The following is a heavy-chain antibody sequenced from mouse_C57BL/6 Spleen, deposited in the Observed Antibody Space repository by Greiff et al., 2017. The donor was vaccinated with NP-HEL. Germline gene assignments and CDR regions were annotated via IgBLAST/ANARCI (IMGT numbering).Heavy chain of an antibody. V-gene: IGHV1-82*01. D-gene: IGHD1-1*01. CDR2: IYPGDGDT. Sequence: VQLQQSGPELVKPGASVKISCKASGYAFSSSWMNWVKQRPGKGLEWIGRIYPGDGDTNYNGKFKGKATLTADKSSSTAYMQLSSLTSEDSAVYFCARSGHTTVVATNWYFDVWGTGTTVTVSS. J-gene: IGHJ1*03. CDR3: ARSGHTTVVATNWYFDV. CDR1: GYAFSSSW.